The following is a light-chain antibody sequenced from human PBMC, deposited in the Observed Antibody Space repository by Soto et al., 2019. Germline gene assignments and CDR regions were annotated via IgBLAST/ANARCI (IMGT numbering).Light chain of an antibody. CDR2: GAS. V-gene: IGKV3-20*01. J-gene: IGKJ1*01. CDR3: QQYGSSPRT. CDR1: QSVSSSY. Sequence: EIVLTQSPGTLSLSPGERATLSCMASQSVSSSYLAWYQQKPGQAPRLLIYGASSRAAGIPDRFSGSGSGTDFTLIISRLEHEDFAVYYCQQYGSSPRTFGQGTKVEIK.